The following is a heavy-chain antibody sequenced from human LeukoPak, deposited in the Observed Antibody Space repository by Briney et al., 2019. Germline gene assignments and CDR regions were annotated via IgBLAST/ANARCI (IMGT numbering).Heavy chain of an antibody. Sequence: GGSLRLSCAASGFTFDDYAMHWVRQAPGKGLEWVSGISWNSGSIGYADSVKGRFTISRDNAKNSLYLQMNSLRAEDTALYYCAKDKWGFGELSDAFDIWGQGTMVTVSS. CDR2: ISWNSGSI. D-gene: IGHD3-10*01. V-gene: IGHV3-9*01. CDR1: GFTFDDYA. CDR3: AKDKWGFGELSDAFDI. J-gene: IGHJ3*02.